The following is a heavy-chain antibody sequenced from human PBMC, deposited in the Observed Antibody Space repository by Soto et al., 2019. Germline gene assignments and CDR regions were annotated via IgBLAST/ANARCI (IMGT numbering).Heavy chain of an antibody. V-gene: IGHV4-4*02. CDR3: VSSCWFSLDY. CDR1: GGSITSDDNW. CDR2: IYHSGST. D-gene: IGHD6-13*01. Sequence: QVQLQESGPGLVKPSGTLSLTCAVSGGSITSDDNWWSWVRQPPGKGLEWIGEIYHSGSTNYNPSLNSRVTISVDKSKNQFSLKLTSVTAADTAVYYCVSSCWFSLDYWGQGTLVTVSS. J-gene: IGHJ4*02.